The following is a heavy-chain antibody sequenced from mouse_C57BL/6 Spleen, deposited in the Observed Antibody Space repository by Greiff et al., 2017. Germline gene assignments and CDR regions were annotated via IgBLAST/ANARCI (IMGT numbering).Heavy chain of an antibody. J-gene: IGHJ2*01. Sequence: VQLQQPGAELVRPGTSVKLSCKASGYTFTSYWMHWVKQRPGQGLEWIGVIDPSDSYTNYNQKFKGKATLTVDTSSSTAYMQLSSLTSEDSAVYYCARYDTTVDYWGQGTTLTVSS. CDR3: ARYDTTVDY. CDR1: GYTFTSYW. CDR2: IDPSDSYT. V-gene: IGHV1-59*01. D-gene: IGHD1-1*01.